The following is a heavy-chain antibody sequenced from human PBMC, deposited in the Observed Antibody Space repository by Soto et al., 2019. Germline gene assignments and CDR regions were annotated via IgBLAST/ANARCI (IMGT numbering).Heavy chain of an antibody. D-gene: IGHD3-22*01. CDR3: ARRAWDSYYAIDV. CDR2: ISYDGSDK. V-gene: IGHV3-30*09. CDR1: GFKYTDFA. J-gene: IGHJ6*02. Sequence: VQLVESGGGEVQPGRSLRLSCAASGFKYTDFALHWVRQAPGKGLEWVAIISYDGSDKYYADSVKGRFVISRDNPKNTLYLAMNSLRTEDTAVYFCARRAWDSYYAIDVWGQGTTVTVFS.